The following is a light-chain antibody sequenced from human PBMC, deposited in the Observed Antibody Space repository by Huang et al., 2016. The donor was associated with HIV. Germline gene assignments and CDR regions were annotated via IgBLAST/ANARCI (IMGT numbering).Light chain of an antibody. CDR3: QQYNNYPWT. J-gene: IGKJ1*01. CDR1: QSISDY. CDR2: KAS. Sequence: IQMTQSPSTLSASVVDRFTITCRASQSISDYLEWYQQKPGEAPNLLIYKASSLEVVFPPIFSGRGSGTEFTLTISSLQADDVATYYCQQYNNYPWTFGQGILVEIK. V-gene: IGKV1-5*03.